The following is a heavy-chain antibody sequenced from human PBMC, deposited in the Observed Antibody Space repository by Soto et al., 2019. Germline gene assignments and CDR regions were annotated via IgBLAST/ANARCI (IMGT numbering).Heavy chain of an antibody. D-gene: IGHD3-16*01. CDR3: ARSSGRRHVFTFDYGLDV. V-gene: IGHV3-11*06. Sequence: PGGSLRLSCAASGFSVGDNYMTWIRQAPGKGLEWLSYSSSSGGYTNYADSVKGRFTISRDNAKNSLYLQMDILRAEDTAVYFCARSSGRRHVFTFDYGLDVWGQGTTVTVSS. CDR1: GFSVGDNY. CDR2: SSSSGGYT. J-gene: IGHJ6*02.